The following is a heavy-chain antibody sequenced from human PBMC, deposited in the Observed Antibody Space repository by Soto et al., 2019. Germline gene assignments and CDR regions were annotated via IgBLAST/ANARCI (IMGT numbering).Heavy chain of an antibody. CDR1: GYTFTDYH. CDR2: INPYNGAT. Sequence: GASVKVSCKASGYTFTDYHVHWVRQAPGQGLEWMGWINPYNGATNYAQKFQGRVSMTWDTSLKTAYMELSSLMSEDTAVYYCARPPGYISDWYYFDLWGQGTQVTVSS. CDR3: ARPPGYISDWYYFDL. J-gene: IGHJ4*02. D-gene: IGHD3-9*01. V-gene: IGHV1-2*02.